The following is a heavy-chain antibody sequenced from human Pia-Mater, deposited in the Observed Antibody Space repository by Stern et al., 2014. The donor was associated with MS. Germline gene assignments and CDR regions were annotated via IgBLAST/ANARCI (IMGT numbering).Heavy chain of an antibody. V-gene: IGHV4-39*01. Sequence: QVQLVESGPGLVKPSETLSLTCTVSGGSISSSSYYWGWIRQPPGKGLEWIGGIYYSGSTYYNPSLKSRVTISVATSTNPLSLKLSSVTAADTAVYYCDGYASWVDYWGQGTLVTVSS. CDR1: GGSISSSSYY. D-gene: IGHD5-18*01. CDR3: DGYASWVDY. J-gene: IGHJ4*02. CDR2: IYYSGST.